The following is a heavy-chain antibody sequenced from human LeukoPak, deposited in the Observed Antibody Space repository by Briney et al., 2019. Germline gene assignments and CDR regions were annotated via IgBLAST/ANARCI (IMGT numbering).Heavy chain of an antibody. Sequence: SETLSLTCTVSGGSISSYYWSWIRQPPGKGLEWIGYIYYSGSTNNNPSLKSRVTISVDTSKNQFSLKLSSVTAADTAVYYCARGGDYYGSGSYYAFDPWGQGTLVTVSS. J-gene: IGHJ5*02. D-gene: IGHD3-10*01. CDR3: ARGGDYYGSGSYYAFDP. V-gene: IGHV4-59*01. CDR1: GGSISSYY. CDR2: IYYSGST.